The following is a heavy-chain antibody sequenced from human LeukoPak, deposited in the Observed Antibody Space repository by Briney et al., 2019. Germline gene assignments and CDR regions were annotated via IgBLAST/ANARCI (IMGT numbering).Heavy chain of an antibody. CDR2: ISSSSSYI. D-gene: IGHD2-8*01. CDR1: GFTFSSYS. CDR3: ARDLSSVYATNWFDP. J-gene: IGHJ5*02. V-gene: IGHV3-21*01. Sequence: GGSLRLSCAASGFTFSSYSMNWVRQAPGKGLEWVSSISSSSSYIYYAVSVKGRFTISRDNAKNSLYLQMNSLRAEDTAVYYCARDLSSVYATNWFDPWGQGTLVTVSS.